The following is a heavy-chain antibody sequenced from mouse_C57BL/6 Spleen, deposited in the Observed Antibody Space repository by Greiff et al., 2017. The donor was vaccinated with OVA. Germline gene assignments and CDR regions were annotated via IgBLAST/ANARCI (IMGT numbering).Heavy chain of an antibody. CDR2: IYPSSGNT. D-gene: IGHD1-1*01. V-gene: IGHV1-81*01. CDR3: ARGATVGDV. CDR1: GYTFTSYG. J-gene: IGHJ1*03. Sequence: QVQLQQSGAELARPGASVKLSCKASGYTFTSYGISWVKQRTGQGLEWIGEIYPSSGNTYYNEKFKGKATLTADKSSSTAYMELRSLTSEDSAVYFCARGATVGDVWGTGTTVTVSS.